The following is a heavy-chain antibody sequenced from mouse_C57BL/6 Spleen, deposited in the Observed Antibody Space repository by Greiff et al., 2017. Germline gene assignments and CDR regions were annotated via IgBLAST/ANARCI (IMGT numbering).Heavy chain of an antibody. D-gene: IGHD1-1*01. J-gene: IGHJ2*01. CDR2: IYPGSGST. Sequence: QVQLQQPGAELVKPGASVTMSCKASGYTFTSYWITWVKQRPGQGLEWIGDIYPGSGSTNYNEKFKSKATLTVDTSSSTAYMQLSSLTSEDSAVYYCARVPYYGSTFDCWGQGTTLTVSS. V-gene: IGHV1-55*01. CDR3: ARVPYYGSTFDC. CDR1: GYTFTSYW.